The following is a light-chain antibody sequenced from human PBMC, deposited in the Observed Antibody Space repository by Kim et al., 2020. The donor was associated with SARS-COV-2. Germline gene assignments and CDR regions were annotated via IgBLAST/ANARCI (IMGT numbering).Light chain of an antibody. V-gene: IGKV1-8*01. CDR2: AAS. Sequence: ASTGDRVTITCRASQGISSYLAWYHQKPGKAPKLLIYAASTLQSGVPSRFSGSGSGTDFTLTISCLQSEDFATYYCQQYYSYPRTFGQGTKVDIK. CDR3: QQYYSYPRT. J-gene: IGKJ1*01. CDR1: QGISSY.